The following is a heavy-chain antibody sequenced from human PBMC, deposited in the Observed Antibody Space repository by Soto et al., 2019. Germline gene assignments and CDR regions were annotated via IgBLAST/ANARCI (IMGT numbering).Heavy chain of an antibody. Sequence: SETLSLTCAVPGASTLTNNRWCWVRQPPGKGLEWIGEVYHSGSTNCNPSLKSRVTISRDKSKNQFSLRLTSMTAADTAVYYCAVPGAGDFDYWSQGTLVTVSS. D-gene: IGHD6-13*01. CDR2: VYHSGST. CDR1: GASTLTNNR. J-gene: IGHJ4*02. CDR3: AVPGAGDFDY. V-gene: IGHV4-4*02.